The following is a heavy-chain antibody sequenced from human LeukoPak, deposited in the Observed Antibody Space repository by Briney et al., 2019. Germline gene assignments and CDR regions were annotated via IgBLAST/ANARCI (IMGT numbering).Heavy chain of an antibody. CDR3: AKDLFNAACNYDSSGYNLVDY. J-gene: IGHJ4*02. D-gene: IGHD3-22*01. V-gene: IGHV3-30*18. CDR1: GFTFSSYG. CDR2: ISYDGSNK. Sequence: PGRSLRLSCAASGFTFSSYGMHWVRQAPGKGLEWVAVISYDGSNKYYADSVKGRFTISRDNSKNTLYLQMNSLRAEDTAVYYCAKDLFNAACNYDSSGYNLVDYWGQGTLVTVSS.